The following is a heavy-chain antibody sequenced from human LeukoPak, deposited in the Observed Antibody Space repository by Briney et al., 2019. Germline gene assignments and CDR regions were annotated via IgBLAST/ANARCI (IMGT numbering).Heavy chain of an antibody. D-gene: IGHD6-13*01. CDR1: GFTFEDYA. V-gene: IGHV3-43*02. Sequence: GGSLRLSCAASGFTFEDYAMDWVRQAPGKGLEWVSLISGDGGSTYYADSVKGRFTISRDNSKNSLYLQMNSLRTEDTALYYCAKDPTDSAAAPGLGIDYWGQGTLVTVSS. CDR3: AKDPTDSAAAPGLGIDY. J-gene: IGHJ4*02. CDR2: ISGDGGST.